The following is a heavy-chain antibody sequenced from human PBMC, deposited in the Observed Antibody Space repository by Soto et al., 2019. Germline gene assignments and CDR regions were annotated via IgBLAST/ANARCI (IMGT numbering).Heavy chain of an antibody. D-gene: IGHD6-13*01. CDR2: ISSSSSTI. J-gene: IGHJ3*02. CDR3: ARDLYSSSWYVEDDAFDI. V-gene: IGHV3-48*01. CDR1: GLTFSSYA. Sequence: GGSLRLSCAASGLTFSSYAMSWVRQAPGKGLEWVSAISSSSSTIYYADSVKGRFTISRDNAKNSLYLQMNSLRAEDTAVYYCARDLYSSSWYVEDDAFDIWGQGTMVTVSS.